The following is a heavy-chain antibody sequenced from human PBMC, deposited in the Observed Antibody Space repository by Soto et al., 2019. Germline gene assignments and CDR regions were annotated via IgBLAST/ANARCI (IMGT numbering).Heavy chain of an antibody. CDR1: GGTFSSYA. Sequence: SVKVSCKASGGTFSSYAISWVRQAPGQGLEWMGGIIPIFGTANYAQKFQGRVTITADESTSTAYMELSSLRSEDTAVYYCARDYSSNDAFDIWGQGTMVTVSS. D-gene: IGHD6-13*01. V-gene: IGHV1-69*13. CDR3: ARDYSSNDAFDI. CDR2: IIPIFGTA. J-gene: IGHJ3*02.